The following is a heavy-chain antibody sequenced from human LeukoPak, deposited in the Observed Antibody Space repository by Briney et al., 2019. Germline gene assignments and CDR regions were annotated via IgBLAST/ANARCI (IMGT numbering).Heavy chain of an antibody. CDR2: ISAYNGNT. CDR3: ARMTYYYDSSGYSTVGYYMDV. V-gene: IGHV1-18*01. J-gene: IGHJ6*03. Sequence: ASVKVSCKASGYTFTSYGISWVRQAPGQGLEWMGWISAYNGNTNYAQKLQGRVTMTTDTSTSTAYMELRSLRSDDTAVYYCARMTYYYDSSGYSTVGYYMDVWGKGTTVTVSS. D-gene: IGHD3-22*01. CDR1: GYTFTSYG.